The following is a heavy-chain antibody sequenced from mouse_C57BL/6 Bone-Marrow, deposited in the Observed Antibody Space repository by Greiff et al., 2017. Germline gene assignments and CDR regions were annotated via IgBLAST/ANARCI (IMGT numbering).Heavy chain of an antibody. CDR3: SVYSNYPCWYFDV. CDR2: IDPEDGET. Sequence: EVQLQQSGAELVKPGASVKLSCTASGFNIKDYYMHWVKQRTEQGLEWIGRIDPEDGETKYAPKFQGKAAITADTSSNTAYLQLISLTSEDTAVYYWSVYSNYPCWYFDVWGTGTSVTVSS. V-gene: IGHV14-2*01. D-gene: IGHD2-5*01. CDR1: GFNIKDYY. J-gene: IGHJ1*03.